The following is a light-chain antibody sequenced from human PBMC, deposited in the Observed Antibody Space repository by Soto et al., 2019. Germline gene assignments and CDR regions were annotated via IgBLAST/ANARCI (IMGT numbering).Light chain of an antibody. J-gene: IGLJ2*01. CDR3: QSEDISGTSVV. V-gene: IGLV3-25*03. CDR2: QET. Sequence: SYELTQPPSVSVSPGQTATITRSGDALPRHYSYWYQQRPGQAPTLVIYQETERPSDIPERFSGSRSGTTVTLTISGVQPEDEADYYCQSEDISGTSVVFGGGTQLTVL. CDR1: ALPRHY.